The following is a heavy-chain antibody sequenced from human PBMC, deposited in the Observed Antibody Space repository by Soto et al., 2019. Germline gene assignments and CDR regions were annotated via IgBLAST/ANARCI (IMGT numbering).Heavy chain of an antibody. V-gene: IGHV4-39*01. CDR3: ARHFASSIVVDYHNCFDP. J-gene: IGHJ5*02. CDR2: IYYSGST. Sequence: SGTLSLTCTVSGGSISSSSYYWGWIRQPPGKGLEWIGSIYYSGSTYYNPSLKSRVTISVDTSKNQFSLKLSSVTAADTAVYYCARHFASSIVVDYHNCFDPWGQGTLVTVSS. CDR1: GGSISSSSYY. D-gene: IGHD2-15*01.